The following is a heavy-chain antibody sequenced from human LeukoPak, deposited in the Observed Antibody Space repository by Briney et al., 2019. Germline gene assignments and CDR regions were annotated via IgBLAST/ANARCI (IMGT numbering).Heavy chain of an antibody. CDR1: GFTFSSYG. CDR2: IWYDGSNK. J-gene: IGHJ4*02. D-gene: IGHD3-22*01. CDR3: ARDPTAYYDSSGYYLHTIDY. V-gene: IGHV3-33*01. Sequence: PGRSLRLSCAASGFTFSSYGMHWVRQAPGKGLEWVAVIWYDGSNKYYVDSVKGRFTISRDNSKNTLYLQVNSLRAEDTAVYYCARDPTAYYDSSGYYLHTIDYWGQGTLVTVSS.